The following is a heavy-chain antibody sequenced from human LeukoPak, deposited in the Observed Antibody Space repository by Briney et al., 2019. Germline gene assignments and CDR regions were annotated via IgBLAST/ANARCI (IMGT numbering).Heavy chain of an antibody. V-gene: IGHV3-30*04. CDR2: ISYDGSNK. CDR1: GFTFSSYA. Sequence: GGSLRLSCAASGFTFSSYAMHWVRQAPGKGLEWVAVISYDGSNKYYADSVKGRFTISRDNSKNTLYLQMNSLRAEDTAVYYCARVPSGFGELYFDYWGQGTLVTVSS. CDR3: ARVPSGFGELYFDY. D-gene: IGHD3-10*01. J-gene: IGHJ4*02.